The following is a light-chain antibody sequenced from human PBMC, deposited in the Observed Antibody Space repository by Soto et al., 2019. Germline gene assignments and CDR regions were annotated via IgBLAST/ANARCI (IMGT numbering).Light chain of an antibody. CDR1: QSLGSDY. CDR3: QLYGTSRT. CDR2: GVS. Sequence: ETVLTQSPGTLSLSPGERATLSCRASQSLGSDYLAWYQQKPGQAPRLLIYGVSSRATDIPDRFSGSGSGTDFTLTISRLEQEDFAMYYCQLYGTSRTFGQGTK. V-gene: IGKV3-20*01. J-gene: IGKJ1*01.